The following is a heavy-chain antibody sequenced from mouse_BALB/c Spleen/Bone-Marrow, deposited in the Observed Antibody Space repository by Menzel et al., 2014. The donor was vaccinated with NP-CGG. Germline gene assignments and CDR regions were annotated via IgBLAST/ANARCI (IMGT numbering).Heavy chain of an antibody. CDR2: INPYNDGT. CDR3: ASHNWDYAMDY. D-gene: IGHD4-1*02. V-gene: IGHV1-14*01. J-gene: IGHJ4*01. Sequence: EVQLQQSGPELVKPGASVKMSCKASGYTFTSYVMHWVKQEPGQGLEWIGYINPYNDGTKYNEKFKGKATLTSDKSSSTASMDLSSLTSEDSAVYYCASHNWDYAMDYWGQGTSVTDSS. CDR1: GYTFTSYV.